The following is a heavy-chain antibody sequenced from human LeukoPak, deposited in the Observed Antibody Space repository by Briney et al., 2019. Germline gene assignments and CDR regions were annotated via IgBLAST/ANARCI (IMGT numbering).Heavy chain of an antibody. D-gene: IGHD3-10*01. CDR1: GVSISSYY. V-gene: IGHV4-59*01. CDR2: IYYNGST. CDR3: ARSHITMVRGVTNDAFDI. J-gene: IGHJ3*02. Sequence: PSETLSLTCTGSGVSISSYYWSWIRQPPGKGLEWIGYIYYNGSTNYNPSLKSRVTISVDTSKNQFSLKLSSVTAADTAVYYCARSHITMVRGVTNDAFDIWGQGTMVTVSS.